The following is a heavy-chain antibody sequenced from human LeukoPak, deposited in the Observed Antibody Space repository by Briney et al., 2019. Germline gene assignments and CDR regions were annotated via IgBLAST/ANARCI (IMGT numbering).Heavy chain of an antibody. CDR2: INHSGST. V-gene: IGHV4-34*01. J-gene: IGHJ4*02. D-gene: IGHD1-26*01. CDR3: ASRGPSGSNYFDY. Sequence: PSETLSLTCAVYGGSFSGYYWSWIRQPPGKGLGWIGEINHSGSTNYNPSLKSRVTISVDTSKNQFSLKLSSVTAADTAVYYCASRGPSGSNYFDYWGQGTLVTVSS. CDR1: GGSFSGYY.